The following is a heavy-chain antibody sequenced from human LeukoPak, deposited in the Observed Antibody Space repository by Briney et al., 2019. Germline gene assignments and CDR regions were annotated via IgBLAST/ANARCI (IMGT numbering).Heavy chain of an antibody. V-gene: IGHV1-2*02. D-gene: IGHD3-9*01. CDR2: INPNSGGT. CDR3: ARDRIFEPLDAFDI. Sequence: ALVKVSCKASGYTFTGYYMHWVRQAPGQGLEWMGWINPNSGGTNYAQKFQGRVTMTRDTSISTAYMELSRLRSDDTAVCYCARDRIFEPLDAFDIWGQGTMVTVSS. CDR1: GYTFTGYY. J-gene: IGHJ3*02.